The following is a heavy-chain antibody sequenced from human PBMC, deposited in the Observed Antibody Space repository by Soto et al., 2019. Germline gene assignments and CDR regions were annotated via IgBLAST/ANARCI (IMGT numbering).Heavy chain of an antibody. J-gene: IGHJ6*02. D-gene: IGHD3-10*01. Sequence: ASVKVSFKASGYTFTSYYMHWVRQAPGQGLEWMGIINPSGGSTSYAQKFQGRVTMTRDTSTSTVCMELSSLRSEDTAVYYCARGTYGSGSYDISGYYYGMDVWGQGTTVTVSS. CDR1: GYTFTSYY. CDR2: INPSGGST. V-gene: IGHV1-46*01. CDR3: ARGTYGSGSYDISGYYYGMDV.